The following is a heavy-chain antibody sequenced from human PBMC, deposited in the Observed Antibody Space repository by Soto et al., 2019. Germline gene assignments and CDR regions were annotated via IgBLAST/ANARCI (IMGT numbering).Heavy chain of an antibody. CDR3: ARVYCGGDCYSGYFDY. J-gene: IGHJ4*02. CDR2: IKQDGSEK. Sequence: TGGSLRLSCAASGFTFSSYWMSLVRQAPGKGLEWVANIKQDGSEKYYVDSVKGRFTISRDNAKNSLYLQMNSLRAEDTAVYYCARVYCGGDCYSGYFDYWGQGTLVTVSS. V-gene: IGHV3-7*03. D-gene: IGHD2-21*02. CDR1: GFTFSSYW.